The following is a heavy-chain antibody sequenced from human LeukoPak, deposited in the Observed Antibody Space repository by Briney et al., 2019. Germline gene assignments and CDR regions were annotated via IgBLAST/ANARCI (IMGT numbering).Heavy chain of an antibody. CDR3: AKEVAVAGPNGY. D-gene: IGHD6-19*01. CDR2: ISGSGGGT. V-gene: IGHV3-23*01. Sequence: GGSLRLSCATSGFTFSSYAMSWVRQAPGKGLEWVSAISGSGGGTYYADSVKGRFTLSRDNSKNTVALQMNSLRAEDTAVYYCAKEVAVAGPNGYWGQGTLVTVSS. J-gene: IGHJ4*02. CDR1: GFTFSSYA.